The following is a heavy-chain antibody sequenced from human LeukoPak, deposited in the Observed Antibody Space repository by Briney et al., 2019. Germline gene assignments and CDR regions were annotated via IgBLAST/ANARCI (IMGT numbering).Heavy chain of an antibody. CDR3: ARAGWIITSGIDY. V-gene: IGHV4-38-2*01. Sequence: SETLSLTCGVSGYSISRGYYWAWIRQPPGKGLEWIGTIYHIGSTYYTPSLGSRVTISVDTSKNEFSLNLKSVTAADTAVYYCARAGWIITSGIDYWGPGALVTVSS. J-gene: IGHJ4*02. CDR1: GYSISRGYY. CDR2: IYHIGST. D-gene: IGHD3-10*01.